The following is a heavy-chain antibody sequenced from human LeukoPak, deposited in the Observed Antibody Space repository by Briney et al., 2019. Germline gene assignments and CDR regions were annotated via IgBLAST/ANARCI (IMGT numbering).Heavy chain of an antibody. J-gene: IGHJ6*02. CDR2: IYTSGRS. V-gene: IGHV4-61*02. CDR1: GGSISSNSYY. Sequence: PSETLSLTCTVSGGSISSNSYYWTWFRQPPGKGLEWIGRIYTSGRSNYNPSLKSRVTMSVDTSKNQFSLKLRSVTAADSAMYYCGRERYFYCMDVWGQGTTVTVSS. CDR3: GRERYFYCMDV.